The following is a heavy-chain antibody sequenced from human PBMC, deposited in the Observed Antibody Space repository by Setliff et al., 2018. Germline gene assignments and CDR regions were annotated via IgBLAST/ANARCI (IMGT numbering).Heavy chain of an antibody. CDR2: IIPIFGTT. J-gene: IGHJ4*02. V-gene: IGHV1-69*05. Sequence: SVKVSCKASGGTFSNYDISWVRQAPGQGLEWMGGIIPIFGTTNYAQRFQGRVTITTDESTSTAYMELSSLRSEDTAVYFCARGSGPRVVVAMPFDYWGQGTPVTVSS. CDR1: GGTFSNYD. CDR3: ARGSGPRVVVAMPFDY. D-gene: IGHD2-2*01.